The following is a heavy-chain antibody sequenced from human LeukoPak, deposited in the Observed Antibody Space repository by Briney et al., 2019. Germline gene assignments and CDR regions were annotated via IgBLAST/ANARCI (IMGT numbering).Heavy chain of an antibody. J-gene: IGHJ6*02. Sequence: GGSLRLSCAASGFTFSDYWMSWVRQAPGKGLEWVANIKQDESEKYYVDSVKGRFTISRDNAKNSPYLQMNSLRAEDTALYYCAKGRTGTTYYYYGMDVWGQGTTVTVSS. CDR2: IKQDESEK. D-gene: IGHD1-1*01. V-gene: IGHV3-7*03. CDR1: GFTFSDYW. CDR3: AKGRTGTTYYYYGMDV.